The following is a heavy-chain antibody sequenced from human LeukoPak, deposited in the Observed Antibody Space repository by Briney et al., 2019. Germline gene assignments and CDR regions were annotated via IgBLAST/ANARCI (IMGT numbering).Heavy chain of an antibody. D-gene: IGHD5-24*01. CDR3: ATVEMATISYYYYGMDV. CDR2: FDPEDGET. CDR1: GYTLTELS. V-gene: IGHV1-24*01. Sequence: GASVKVSCKVSGYTLTELSMHWVRQAPGKGLEWMGGFDPEDGETIYAQKFQGRVTMTEDTSTDTAYMELSSLRSEDTAVYYCATVEMATISYYYYGMDVWGQGTTVTVSS. J-gene: IGHJ6*02.